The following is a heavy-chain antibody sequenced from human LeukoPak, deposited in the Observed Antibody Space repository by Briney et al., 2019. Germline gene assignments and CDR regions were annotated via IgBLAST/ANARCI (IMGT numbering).Heavy chain of an antibody. V-gene: IGHV1-69*04. D-gene: IGHD4-17*01. CDR3: ARDYGDHDGSY. CDR2: IIPILGIA. CDR1: GGTFSSYA. J-gene: IGHJ4*02. Sequence: GASVKVSCKASGGTFSSYAISWVRQAPGQGLEWMGRIIPILGIANYAQKFQGRVTITADKSTSTAYMELSSLRSEDTAVYYCARDYGDHDGSYWGQGTLVTVSS.